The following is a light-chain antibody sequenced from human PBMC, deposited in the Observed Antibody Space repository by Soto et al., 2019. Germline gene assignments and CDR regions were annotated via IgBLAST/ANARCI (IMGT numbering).Light chain of an antibody. V-gene: IGLV2-14*01. CDR1: SSDIGGYNS. J-gene: IGLJ1*01. Sequence: QSALTQPASMSGSPGQSITISCTGTSSDIGGYNSVSWYQHHPGKAPKLMIFEVTNRPSGVSNRFSGSKSGNTASLTISGLEAEDECDYYCSSYTSTTTPYVFGTGTKLTV. CDR3: SSYTSTTTPYV. CDR2: EVT.